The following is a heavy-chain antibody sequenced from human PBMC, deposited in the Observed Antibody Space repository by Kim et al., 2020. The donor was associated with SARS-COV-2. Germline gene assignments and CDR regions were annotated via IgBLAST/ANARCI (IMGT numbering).Heavy chain of an antibody. CDR2: IWNDGTNR. Sequence: GGSLRLSCAASGFTFRSYGMHWVRQAPGKGLEWVAVIWNDGTNRYYADSVRGRFTISRDNSKDTVYLQMNSLRAEDTAVYYCARGDSTTSYYYYMDAWGKGTTVTVSS. D-gene: IGHD6-13*01. CDR3: ARGDSTTSYYYYMDA. CDR1: GFTFRSYG. J-gene: IGHJ6*03. V-gene: IGHV3-33*01.